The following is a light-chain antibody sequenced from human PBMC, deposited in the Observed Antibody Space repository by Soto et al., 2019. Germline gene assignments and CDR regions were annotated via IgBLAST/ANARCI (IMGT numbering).Light chain of an antibody. CDR1: QSISSW. CDR3: KQYNSYPVT. J-gene: IGKJ2*01. V-gene: IGKV1-5*01. CDR2: DAS. Sequence: DIQMTQSPSTLSASVGDRVTITCRASQSISSWLAWYQQKPGKAPKPLIYDASSLESGVPSRFSGSGSGTEFTLTISSLQPDDFATYYCKQYNSYPVTFGQGTKLEIK.